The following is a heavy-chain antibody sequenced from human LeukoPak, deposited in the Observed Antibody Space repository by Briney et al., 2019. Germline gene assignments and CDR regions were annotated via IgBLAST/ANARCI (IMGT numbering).Heavy chain of an antibody. V-gene: IGHV4-59*01. J-gene: IGHJ5*02. CDR2: IYYNGST. CDR3: AGAPWGPYDL. D-gene: IGHD7-27*01. CDR1: GGSINNYY. Sequence: SETLSLTCTVSGGSINNYYWSWVRQPPGKGLEWIGNIYYNGSTNYNPSLKSRVTISIDTSKNQFSLKVGSVTAADTAVYYCAGAPWGPYDLWGQGTLVTVSS.